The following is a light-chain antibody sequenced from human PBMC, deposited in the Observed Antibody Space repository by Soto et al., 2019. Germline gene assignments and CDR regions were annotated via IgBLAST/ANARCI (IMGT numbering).Light chain of an antibody. V-gene: IGKV3-20*01. Sequence: EIVLTQSPGTLSLSPGERATLSCRASQSVSSSYLAWYQQKPGQAPRLLIYGASSRATGIPDRFSGSGSGTDFTLTISRLVPEDFAVYYCQQYGSSPPTTFGQGTKVDIK. CDR1: QSVSSSY. CDR3: QQYGSSPPTT. CDR2: GAS. J-gene: IGKJ1*01.